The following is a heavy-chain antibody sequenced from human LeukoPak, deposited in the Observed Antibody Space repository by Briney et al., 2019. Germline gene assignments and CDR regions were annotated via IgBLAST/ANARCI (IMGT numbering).Heavy chain of an antibody. CDR2: VSYDGSDK. V-gene: IGHV3-30*18. J-gene: IGHJ6*02. CDR1: GFTFSSYG. D-gene: IGHD1-1*01. CDR3: AKEGVLERYFYYGMDV. Sequence: GGSLRLSCAASGFTFSSYGMNWVRQAPGKGLEWVGVVSYDGSDKYYADSVKGRFTISRDNYKNTLYLQMNSLRAEDTAVYFCAKEGVLERYFYYGMDVWGQGTTVTVSS.